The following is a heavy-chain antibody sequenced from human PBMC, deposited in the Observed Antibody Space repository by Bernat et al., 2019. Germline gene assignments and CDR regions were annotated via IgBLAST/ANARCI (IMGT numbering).Heavy chain of an antibody. J-gene: IGHJ4*02. Sequence: QVQLVESGGGVVQPGRSLRLSCAASGFTFSSYGMHWVRQAPGKGLEWVAVISYDGSNKYYADSVKGRFTISRDNSKNTLYLQMNSLRAEDTAVYYCAKDWDSKPKEGPGSLGLADYWGQGTLVTVSS. V-gene: IGHV3-30*18. CDR3: AKDWDSKPKEGPGSLGLADY. CDR1: GFTFSSYG. CDR2: ISYDGSNK. D-gene: IGHD3-22*01.